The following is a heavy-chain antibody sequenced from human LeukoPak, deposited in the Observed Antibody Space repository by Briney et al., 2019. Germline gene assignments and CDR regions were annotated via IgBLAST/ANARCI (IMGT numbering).Heavy chain of an antibody. D-gene: IGHD3-10*01. J-gene: IGHJ3*02. CDR1: GFTFSSYG. CDR3: AKASQWFGESLDAFDI. V-gene: IGHV3-23*01. CDR2: MSGSGGST. Sequence: LGGTLRLACAASGFTFSSYGMSWVRQAPGKGLEWVSAMSGSGGSTYYADSVKGRVTISRDNYNTTLYLQMTSLRAEDTAVYYCAKASQWFGESLDAFDIWGQGTMVTVSS.